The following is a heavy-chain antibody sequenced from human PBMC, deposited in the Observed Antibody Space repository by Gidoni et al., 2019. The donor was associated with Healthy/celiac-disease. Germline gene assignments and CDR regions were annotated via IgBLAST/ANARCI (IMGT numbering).Heavy chain of an antibody. V-gene: IGHV3-9*01. J-gene: IGHJ5*02. CDR2: ISWNSGSI. CDR3: AKDISFSRGYDFWSGYYFGWFDP. CDR1: GFTFDDYA. D-gene: IGHD3-3*01. Sequence: EVQLVESGGGLVQPGRSLRLSCAASGFTFDDYAMHWVRQAPGKGLECVSGISWNSGSIGYADSVKGRFTISRDNAKNSLYLQMNSLRAEDTALYYCAKDISFSRGYDFWSGYYFGWFDPWGQGTLVTVSS.